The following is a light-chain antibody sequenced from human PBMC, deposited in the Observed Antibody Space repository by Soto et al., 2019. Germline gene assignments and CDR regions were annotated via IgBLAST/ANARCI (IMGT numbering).Light chain of an antibody. J-gene: IGLJ3*02. CDR2: VTSDGSH. Sequence: QPVLTQSPSVSASPGASVKLTCTLSSGHSDYAIAWHQQQPEKGPRYLMKVTSDGSHTKGDGIPDRFSGSSSGADRYLTISSLRSDDEADYYCQAWGTGGVFGGGTKVTVL. CDR1: SGHSDYA. CDR3: QAWGTGGV. V-gene: IGLV4-69*01.